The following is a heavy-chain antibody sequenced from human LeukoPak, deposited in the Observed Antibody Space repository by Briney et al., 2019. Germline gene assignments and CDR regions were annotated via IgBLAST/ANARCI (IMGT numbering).Heavy chain of an antibody. CDR1: GFTFNRYA. D-gene: IGHD3-16*01. CDR3: AKGVLHQVNYYYYMDV. V-gene: IGHV3-30*02. CDR2: VQYNGNNK. J-gene: IGHJ6*03. Sequence: GGSLRLSCAASGFTFNRYAMHWVRQAPGKGLEWVAYVQYNGNNKFYADSVKGRFTISRDNSKNTLYLQMNSLRAEDTAVYYCAKGVLHQVNYYYYMDVWGKGTTVTVSS.